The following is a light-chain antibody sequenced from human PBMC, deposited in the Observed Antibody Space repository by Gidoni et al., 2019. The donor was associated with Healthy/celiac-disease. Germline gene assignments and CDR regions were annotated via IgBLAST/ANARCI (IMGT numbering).Light chain of an antibody. CDR2: DAS. V-gene: IGKV1-39*01. CDR3: QQCYSTPRT. CDR1: QSISSY. Sequence: DIQMTQSPSSLSASVGDRVTITCRASQSISSYLNWYQQKPGKAPKLLIYDASSLQIGVPSRFSGSGSGTDFTLTISSLQPEDFATYYCQQCYSTPRTFXXXTKVEIK. J-gene: IGKJ1*01.